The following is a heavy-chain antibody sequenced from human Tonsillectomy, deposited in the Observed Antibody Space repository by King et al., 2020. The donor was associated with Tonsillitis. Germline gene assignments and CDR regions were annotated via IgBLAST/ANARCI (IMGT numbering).Heavy chain of an antibody. V-gene: IGHV3-33*08. CDR1: GFSFSSYG. CDR2: IWYDGSNK. Sequence: VQLVESGVGVVQPGRSLRLSCAASGFSFSSYGMHWVRQAPGKGLEWVAIIWYDGSNKYYGASVKGRFTISRDNSKNTLYLQMNSLRAEDTAVYYCARPSTVVTRGFNAFDIWGQGTVVTVSS. J-gene: IGHJ3*02. CDR3: ARPSTVVTRGFNAFDI. D-gene: IGHD4-23*01.